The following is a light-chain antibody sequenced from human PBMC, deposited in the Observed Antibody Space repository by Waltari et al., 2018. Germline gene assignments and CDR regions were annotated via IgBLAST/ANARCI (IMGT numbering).Light chain of an antibody. CDR3: SSYTTASSWV. CDR2: DVS. J-gene: IGLJ3*02. CDR1: SGDIGNYQF. V-gene: IGLV2-14*01. Sequence: QSALTQPASVSGSPGQSITLSCPGTSGDIGNYQFFSWYQQEPGRAPKLIVYDVSQRPSGVSNRFSGSKSGNTASLTISGLQAEDEADYYCSSYTTASSWVFGGGTKLTVL.